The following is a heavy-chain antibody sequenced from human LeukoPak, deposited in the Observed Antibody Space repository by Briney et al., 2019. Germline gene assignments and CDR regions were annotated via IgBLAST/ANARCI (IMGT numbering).Heavy chain of an antibody. CDR1: GFTFSSYA. Sequence: PGGSLRLSCAASGFTFSSYAMSWVRQAPGKGLEWVSAISGSGGNTYYADSVKGRFTISRDNSKNTLYLQMNRLRTEDTAVYYCATSVRKKERPFDIWGQGTLVTVSS. D-gene: IGHD1-1*01. CDR2: ISGSGGNT. V-gene: IGHV3-23*01. J-gene: IGHJ3*02. CDR3: ATSVRKKERPFDI.